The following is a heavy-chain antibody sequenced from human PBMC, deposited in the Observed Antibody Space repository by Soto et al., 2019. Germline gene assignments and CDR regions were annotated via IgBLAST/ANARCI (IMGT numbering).Heavy chain of an antibody. D-gene: IGHD3-10*01. Sequence: PGGSMRLSCAASGFNFSSYSMNWVRQAPGKGLEWVSSISSSSGYMLYADSMKGRFTISRDNAKNSLYLQMNSLRAEDTAVYYCAKGMPTAEGVSFDPWGQGTLVTVSS. CDR3: AKGMPTAEGVSFDP. J-gene: IGHJ5*02. CDR1: GFNFSSYS. V-gene: IGHV3-21*04. CDR2: ISSSSGYM.